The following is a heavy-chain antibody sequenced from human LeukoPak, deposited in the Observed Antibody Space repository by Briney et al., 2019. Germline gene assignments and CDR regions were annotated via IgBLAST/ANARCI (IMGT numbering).Heavy chain of an antibody. J-gene: IGHJ4*02. Sequence: QPGGSLRLSCAASGFTFSSYGMHWVRQAPGKGLEWVSYIYTSSSIIYYADSVKGRFTISRDDAKNSLYLQMSSLRAEDTAVYYCARPRRDGYNYDFDFWGQGTLVTVSS. CDR3: ARPRRDGYNYDFDF. CDR1: GFTFSSYG. CDR2: IYTSSSII. D-gene: IGHD5-24*01. V-gene: IGHV3-48*04.